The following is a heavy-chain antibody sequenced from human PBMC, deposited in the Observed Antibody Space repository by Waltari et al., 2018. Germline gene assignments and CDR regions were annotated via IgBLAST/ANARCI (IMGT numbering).Heavy chain of an antibody. Sequence: VQLLQSGPGLVKPSETLSLTCTVPDASTSIFYWTWIRQPPGKGPEWIGCISTAGGTKYNPSLQSRVSFSVDTSRNQFSLRLTSVTAADTALYYCARDTGGWYYDLWGRGSLVTVSA. D-gene: IGHD3-10*01. CDR1: DASTSIFY. CDR3: ARDTGGWYYDL. CDR2: ISTAGGT. J-gene: IGHJ2*01. V-gene: IGHV4-59*01.